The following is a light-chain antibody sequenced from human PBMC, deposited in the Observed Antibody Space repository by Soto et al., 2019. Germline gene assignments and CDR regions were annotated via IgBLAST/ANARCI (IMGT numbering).Light chain of an antibody. CDR2: GAS. CDR3: QQYDHWPHT. J-gene: IGKJ2*01. CDR1: QSLSRN. Sequence: EMVMTQSPATLSVSPGEIATLSCRASQSLSRNLAWYQQQPGQAPKLLIYGASTRATGIPARFSGSRSGADFSPTISRLQSEVFAVYYCQQYDHWPHTFGQGTKLAIK. V-gene: IGKV3-15*01.